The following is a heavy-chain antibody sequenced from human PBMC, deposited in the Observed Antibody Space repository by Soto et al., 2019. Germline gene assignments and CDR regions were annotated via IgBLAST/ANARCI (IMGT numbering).Heavy chain of an antibody. D-gene: IGHD3-22*01. CDR2: ISYDGSDQ. Sequence: GGSLRLSCAASGFTFGSYAMHWVRQAPGKGLEWVAAISYDGSDQYYADSVKGRFTISRDNSKNTLFLQMNSLRAEDTAVYYCANDLPHYGDSRGYTDYWGQGTLVTVSS. CDR3: ANDLPHYGDSRGYTDY. J-gene: IGHJ4*02. CDR1: GFTFGSYA. V-gene: IGHV3-30-3*02.